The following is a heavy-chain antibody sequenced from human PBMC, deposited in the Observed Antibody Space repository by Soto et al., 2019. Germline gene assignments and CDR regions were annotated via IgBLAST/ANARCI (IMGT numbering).Heavy chain of an antibody. J-gene: IGHJ4*02. Sequence: QVQLVQSGAEVKKPGSSVKVSCKASGGTFNSYAISWVRQAPAQGLEWMGGIIPIFGTAKYAQKFQGRVTITADDSTNTGYLELTNLTSEDTAVYFCTRVGYTSGPTFDYWGQGTLVIVSS. D-gene: IGHD5-12*01. CDR1: GGTFNSYA. CDR3: TRVGYTSGPTFDY. V-gene: IGHV1-69*01. CDR2: IIPIFGTA.